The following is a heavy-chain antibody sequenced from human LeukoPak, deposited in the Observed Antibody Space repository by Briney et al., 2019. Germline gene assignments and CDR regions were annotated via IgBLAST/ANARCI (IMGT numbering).Heavy chain of an antibody. CDR1: GGTFSSYA. Sequence: HGASVKVSCKASGGTFSSYAISWVRQAPGQGLEWMGRIIPTLGIANYAQKFQGRVTITADKSTSTAYMELSSLRSEDTAVYYCARLYGMDVWGQGTTVTVSS. J-gene: IGHJ6*02. D-gene: IGHD2-2*02. CDR2: IIPTLGIA. V-gene: IGHV1-69*04. CDR3: ARLYGMDV.